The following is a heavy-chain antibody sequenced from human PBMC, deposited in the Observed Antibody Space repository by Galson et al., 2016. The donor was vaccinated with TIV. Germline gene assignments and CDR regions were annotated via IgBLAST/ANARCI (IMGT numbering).Heavy chain of an antibody. D-gene: IGHD2-8*01. V-gene: IGHV3-23*01. CDR1: GFTFSWSA. CDR2: IGRSDYNT. Sequence: SLRLSCAASGFTFSWSAMNWVRQAPGKGLEWVSGIGRSDYNTYYADSVKGRFTVSRDNSKSTVYLRMDSLRTEDTAIYYCAKHFTRYVVSDGVLDVWGQGTTVTVSS. CDR3: AKHFTRYVVSDGVLDV. J-gene: IGHJ6*02.